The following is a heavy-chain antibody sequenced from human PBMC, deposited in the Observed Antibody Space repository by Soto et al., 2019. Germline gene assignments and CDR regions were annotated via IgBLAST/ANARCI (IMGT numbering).Heavy chain of an antibody. CDR2: ISSSSRYI. J-gene: IGHJ6*02. CDR3: ARDTAMVTRGYYYGMDV. CDR1: GFTFSSYS. V-gene: IGHV3-21*01. D-gene: IGHD5-18*01. Sequence: EVQLVESGGGLVKPGGSLRLSCAASGFTFSSYSMNWVRQAPGKGLEWVSSISSSSRYIYYADSVKGRFTISRDNAKNSLYLQMHSLRDEDTAVYYCARDTAMVTRGYYYGMDVWGQGTTVTVSS.